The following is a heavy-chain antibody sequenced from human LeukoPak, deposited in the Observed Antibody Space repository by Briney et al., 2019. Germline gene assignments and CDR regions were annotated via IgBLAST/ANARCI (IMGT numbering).Heavy chain of an antibody. CDR3: AKDWAGNGGFDY. CDR2: ISYDGSKK. J-gene: IGHJ4*02. Sequence: RXSCAXSGFXFSTSAMHWVRQAPGRXLEWAAFISYDGSKKYYAESVKGRFTISRDNSKNTLYLQVNSLRAEDTAVYYCAKDWAGNGGFDYWGQGTLVTVSS. D-gene: IGHD4-23*01. CDR1: GFXFSTSA. V-gene: IGHV3-30*18.